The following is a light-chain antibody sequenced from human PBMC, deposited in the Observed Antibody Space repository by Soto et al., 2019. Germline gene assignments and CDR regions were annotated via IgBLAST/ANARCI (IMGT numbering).Light chain of an antibody. V-gene: IGKV1-39*01. CDR1: QCIGIY. CDR3: QQSHSTPPWT. Sequence: DIQMTQSPSSLSASVGDRVTITCRASQCIGIYLNWYQQKPGKAPKFLIYAASTLQSGVPSRFSGSGSGTDFALTISSLQPEDFATNYCQQSHSTPPWTFGQGTKVEIK. CDR2: AAS. J-gene: IGKJ1*01.